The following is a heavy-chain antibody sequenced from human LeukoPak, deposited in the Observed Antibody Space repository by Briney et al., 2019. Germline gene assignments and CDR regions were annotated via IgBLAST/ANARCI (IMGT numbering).Heavy chain of an antibody. CDR2: VRSKGDGETE. CDR3: TSEQHGWDSRWNFDY. D-gene: IGHD6-13*01. Sequence: PGGSLRLSCAVSGFTFNKAWMSWVRQAPGKGLEWVARVRSKGDGETEDYAAPVKGRFSISRDDSKNSLYLQMNSLKIEDTAVYFCTSEQHGWDSRWNFDYWGQGTVVTVYS. V-gene: IGHV3-15*01. CDR1: GFTFNKAW. J-gene: IGHJ4*02.